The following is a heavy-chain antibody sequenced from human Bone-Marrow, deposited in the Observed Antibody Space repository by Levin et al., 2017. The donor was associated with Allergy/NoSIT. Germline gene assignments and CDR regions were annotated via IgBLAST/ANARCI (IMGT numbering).Heavy chain of an antibody. CDR2: VSAYSGNT. CDR1: GYTFTTYG. Sequence: ASVKVSCKASGYTFTTYGLTWVRQAPGQGLEWMGWVSAYSGNTNYALNLQDRVTMTTDTATNKAYMELTSLRSDDTAIYYCARGHFPYYYYGMDVWGQGTTVVVSS. CDR3: ARGHFPYYYYGMDV. J-gene: IGHJ6*02. V-gene: IGHV1-18*01.